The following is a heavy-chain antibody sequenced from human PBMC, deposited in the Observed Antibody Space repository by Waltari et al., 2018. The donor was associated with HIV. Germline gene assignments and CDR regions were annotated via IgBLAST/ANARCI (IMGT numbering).Heavy chain of an antibody. CDR3: ARVLVGATDLDP. J-gene: IGHJ5*02. D-gene: IGHD1-26*01. Sequence: EVQLVESGGGLVKPGGSLRLSCAASGFPFSSSTTNWARQAPGKGLEWVSSISSSSSYIYYADSVKGRFTISRDNAKNSLYLQMNSLRAEDTAVYYCARVLVGATDLDPWGQGTLVTVSS. V-gene: IGHV3-21*01. CDR1: GFPFSSST. CDR2: ISSSSSYI.